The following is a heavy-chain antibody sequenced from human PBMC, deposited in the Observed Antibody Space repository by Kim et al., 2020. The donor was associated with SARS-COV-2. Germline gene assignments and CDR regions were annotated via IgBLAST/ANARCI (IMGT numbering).Heavy chain of an antibody. CDR2: INHSGST. Sequence: SETLSLTCAVYGGSFSGYYWSWIHQPPGKGLEWIGEINHSGSTNYNPSLKSRVTISVDTSKNQFSLKLSSVTAADTAVYYCAREGYSGYDYDRLSYYYGMDVWGQGTTVTVSS. CDR1: GGSFSGYY. D-gene: IGHD5-12*01. V-gene: IGHV4-34*01. J-gene: IGHJ6*02. CDR3: AREGYSGYDYDRLSYYYGMDV.